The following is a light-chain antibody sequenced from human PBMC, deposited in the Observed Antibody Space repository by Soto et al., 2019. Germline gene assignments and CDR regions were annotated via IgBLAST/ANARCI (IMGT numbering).Light chain of an antibody. V-gene: IGKV1-9*01. J-gene: IGKJ4*01. CDR3: QQLNSYPPLT. CDR2: AAS. Sequence: IQLTQSPSSLSASVGDRVTITCRASQGISSCLAGYQQKPGKAPKLLIYAASTLQSGVPSRFSGSGSATAFTLTISSRQPEDFATYYCQQLNSYPPLTFGGGTKVEIK. CDR1: QGISSC.